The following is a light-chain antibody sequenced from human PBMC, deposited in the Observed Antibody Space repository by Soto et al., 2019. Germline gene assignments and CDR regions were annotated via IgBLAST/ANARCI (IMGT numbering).Light chain of an antibody. CDR3: QQSYSTLLT. CDR1: QSISSY. J-gene: IGKJ4*01. Sequence: DIQMTQSPSSLSASVGDRVTITCRASQSISSYLKWYQQKPGKAPKLLIYAASSLQSGVPSRFSGSGSGTDFIVTISSLQPEDFATYYGQQSYSTLLTVGGGTKVEIK. CDR2: AAS. V-gene: IGKV1-39*01.